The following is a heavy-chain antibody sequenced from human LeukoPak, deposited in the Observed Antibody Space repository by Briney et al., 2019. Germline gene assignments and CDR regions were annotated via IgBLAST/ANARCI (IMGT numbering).Heavy chain of an antibody. CDR1: GFTFSDYY. Sequence: GGSLRLSCAASGFTFSDYYMSWIRQAPGKGLEWVSVFYSGGDTHYADSVKGRFTISRDNSKNTLYLQMNSLRAEDTAVYYCARDSTGYWYFDLWGRGTLVSVSS. CDR3: ARDSTGYWYFDL. J-gene: IGHJ2*01. V-gene: IGHV3-53*01. D-gene: IGHD3-3*02. CDR2: FYSGGDT.